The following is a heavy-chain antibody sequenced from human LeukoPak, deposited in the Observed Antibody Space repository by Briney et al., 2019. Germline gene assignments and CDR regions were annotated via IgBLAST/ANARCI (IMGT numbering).Heavy chain of an antibody. V-gene: IGHV4-31*03. CDR3: ARGTVTTMVDY. J-gene: IGHJ4*02. D-gene: IGHD4-17*01. CDR1: GGSISSVGYY. Sequence: SETLSLTCTVSGGSISSVGYYWSWIRHHPGKGLDWTGHIYHSGSTYYNPSLKSRVTISVDTSKNQFSLKLSPVTAADTAVYYCARGTVTTMVDYWGQGTLVTVSS. CDR2: IYHSGST.